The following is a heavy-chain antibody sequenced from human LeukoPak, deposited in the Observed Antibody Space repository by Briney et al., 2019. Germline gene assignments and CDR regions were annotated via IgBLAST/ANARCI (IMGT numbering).Heavy chain of an antibody. D-gene: IGHD3-22*01. V-gene: IGHV4-31*03. Sequence: TSETLSLTCTVSGGSISSGDYYWSWIRRHPGKGLEWIGYIYYSGSTYYNPSLKSRVAISVDTSKNQFSLKLSSVIAADTAMYYCARSKDGSGFAAYWGQGTQVTVSS. J-gene: IGHJ4*02. CDR3: ARSKDGSGFAAY. CDR1: GGSISSGDYY. CDR2: IYYSGST.